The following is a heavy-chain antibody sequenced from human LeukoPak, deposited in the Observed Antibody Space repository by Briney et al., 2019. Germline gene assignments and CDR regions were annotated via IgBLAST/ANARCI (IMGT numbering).Heavy chain of an antibody. CDR2: IKSDGST. Sequence: AGSLRLSCAASGFTFSTYWMHWVRQAPGKGLVWVSRIKSDGSTNYADSVKGRFTISRDNAKNTVSLQMNSLRPEDTGVYYCARAPSEIGGYYPEYFRHWGQGTLVTVSS. J-gene: IGHJ1*01. V-gene: IGHV3-74*01. CDR1: GFTFSTYW. D-gene: IGHD3-22*01. CDR3: ARAPSEIGGYYPEYFRH.